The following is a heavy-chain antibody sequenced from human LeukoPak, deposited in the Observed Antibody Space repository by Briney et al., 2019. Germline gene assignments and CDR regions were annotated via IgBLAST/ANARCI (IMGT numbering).Heavy chain of an antibody. CDR3: ARCAYGEDYFDY. J-gene: IGHJ4*02. D-gene: IGHD4-17*01. Sequence: GGSLRLSCAASGFTFSSYRMNWVRQAPGKGLEWVSYISSSSSTIHYADSVKGRFTISRDNAKNSLYLQMNSLRDEDTAVYYCARCAYGEDYFDYWGQGTLVTVSS. CDR1: GFTFSSYR. CDR2: ISSSSSTI. V-gene: IGHV3-48*02.